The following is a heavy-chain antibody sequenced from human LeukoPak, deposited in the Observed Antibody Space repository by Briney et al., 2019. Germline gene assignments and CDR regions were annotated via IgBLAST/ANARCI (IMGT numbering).Heavy chain of an antibody. J-gene: IGHJ5*02. CDR3: ARGERAMIVVAPNWFDP. Sequence: PSQTLSLTCTVSGGSISSGGYYWSWIRQHPGKGLEWSGYVYYSGSTYYNPSLKSRVTISVDTSKNQFSLKLSSVTAADTAVYYCARGERAMIVVAPNWFDPWGQGTLVTVSS. V-gene: IGHV4-31*03. CDR1: GGSISSGGYY. D-gene: IGHD3-22*01. CDR2: VYYSGST.